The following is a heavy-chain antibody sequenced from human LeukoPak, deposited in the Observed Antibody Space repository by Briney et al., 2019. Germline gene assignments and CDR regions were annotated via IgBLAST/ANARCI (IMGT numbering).Heavy chain of an antibody. CDR3: ASSSPSADYGGNDLPFDY. CDR1: GDSVSSNSAA. V-gene: IGHV6-1*01. CDR2: TYYRSKWYN. Sequence: SQTLSLTCAISGDSVSSNSAAWNWIRQSPSRGLEWLGRTYYRSKWYNDYAVSVKSRITINPDTSKNQFSLQLNSVTPEDTAVYYCASSSPSADYGGNDLPFDYWGQRTLVTVSS. D-gene: IGHD4-23*01. J-gene: IGHJ4*02.